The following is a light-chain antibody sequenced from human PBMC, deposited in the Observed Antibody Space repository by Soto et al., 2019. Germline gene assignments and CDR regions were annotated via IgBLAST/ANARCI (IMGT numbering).Light chain of an antibody. Sequence: EIVLPQSPGTLSLSPGERATLSCRASQSVSNNYLAWYQQKPGQAPRLLIYGASNRATGIPDRFSGSGSGTDFTLTISRLEPEDIAVYYCQQYGSSGTFGQGTKVDIK. J-gene: IGKJ1*01. CDR2: GAS. CDR1: QSVSNNY. V-gene: IGKV3-20*01. CDR3: QQYGSSGT.